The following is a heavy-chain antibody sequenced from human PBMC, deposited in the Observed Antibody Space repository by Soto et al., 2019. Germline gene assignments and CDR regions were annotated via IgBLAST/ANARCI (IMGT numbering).Heavy chain of an antibody. V-gene: IGHV3-11*05. D-gene: IGHD3-3*01. CDR2: ISSSSSYT. J-gene: IGHJ4*02. CDR3: ARPISFFVSYYFAY. CDR1: GFTFSDYY. Sequence: QVQLVESGGGLVKPGGSLRLSCAASGFTFSDYYMSWIRQAPGKGLEWLSYISSSSSYTNYADSVKGRFTISRDNAKNSLYLQMNSLRAEDSAVYYCARPISFFVSYYFAYWGQGTPVTVSS.